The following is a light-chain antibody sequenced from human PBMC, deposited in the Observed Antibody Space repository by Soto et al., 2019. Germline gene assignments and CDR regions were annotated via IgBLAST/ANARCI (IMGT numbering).Light chain of an antibody. Sequence: QSVLTQPPSVSAAPGQKVTISCSGSGSDIGNNYVSWYQQLPGTAPKLLIYDNNNRPSGIPDRFSGSKSGTSATLGITGLQTGDEADYYCGTWDSSLSDVLFGGGTKVTVL. CDR3: GTWDSSLSDVL. V-gene: IGLV1-51*01. CDR1: GSDIGNNY. CDR2: DNN. J-gene: IGLJ2*01.